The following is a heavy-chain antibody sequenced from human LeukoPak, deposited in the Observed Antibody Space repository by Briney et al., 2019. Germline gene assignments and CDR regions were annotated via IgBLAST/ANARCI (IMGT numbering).Heavy chain of an antibody. Sequence: GGSLRLSCAASGFPFSKNGMHWIRQAPGKGLDWVAFIHYAGTNIYYADSVKGRFTISRDNSRNTLYLQMSSLRPEDTAIYYCAKVLGGYCNGTSCPIRDYWGQGTLVAVSS. CDR1: GFPFSKNG. V-gene: IGHV3-30*02. CDR3: AKVLGGYCNGTSCPIRDY. D-gene: IGHD2-2*01. CDR2: IHYAGTNI. J-gene: IGHJ4*02.